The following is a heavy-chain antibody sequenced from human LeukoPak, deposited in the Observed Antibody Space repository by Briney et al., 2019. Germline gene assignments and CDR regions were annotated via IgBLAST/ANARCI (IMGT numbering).Heavy chain of an antibody. CDR1: GFTFSSYA. V-gene: IGHV3-23*01. D-gene: IGHD3-9*01. CDR3: AKGRTFDVLAGYPSFDR. CDR2: ISGSGGST. J-gene: IGHJ4*02. Sequence: GGSLRLSCAASGFTFSSYAMSWVRQAPGKGLEWVSAISGSGGSTYYADSVKGRFTISRDNSKNTLYLHINGLRADDTATYYCAKGRTFDVLAGYPSFDRWGQGTLVAVSS.